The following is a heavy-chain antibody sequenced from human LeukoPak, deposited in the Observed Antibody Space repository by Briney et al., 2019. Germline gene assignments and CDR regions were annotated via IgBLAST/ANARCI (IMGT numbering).Heavy chain of an antibody. CDR3: ARAPLNYGMDV. Sequence: PSETLSLTCTVSGASINTYYWSWIRQPPGKGLEWIGYIYYDGGTHYNPSLKSRVTMSVDTSKDQFSLRLNSVTAADTAVYFCARAPLNYGMDVWGQGTTLTVSS. CDR1: GASINTYY. V-gene: IGHV4-59*08. CDR2: IYYDGGT. J-gene: IGHJ6*02.